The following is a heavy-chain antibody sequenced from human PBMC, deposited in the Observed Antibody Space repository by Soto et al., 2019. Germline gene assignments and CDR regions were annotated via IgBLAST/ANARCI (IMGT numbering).Heavy chain of an antibody. CDR1: GFTFGADW. CDR2: INRAGNDR. J-gene: IGHJ4*02. CDR3: TRDLDTSGAAPISEF. Sequence: EVQLVESGGGLVQPGGSLRLSCAGSGFTFGADWMSWVRQAPGNGLEWVANINRAGNDRYYVDSVKGRFTISRDNAKNSLYLQMNSVRAEDTAVYYCTRDLDTSGAAPISEFWGQGTLVTVSS. V-gene: IGHV3-7*03. D-gene: IGHD3-22*01.